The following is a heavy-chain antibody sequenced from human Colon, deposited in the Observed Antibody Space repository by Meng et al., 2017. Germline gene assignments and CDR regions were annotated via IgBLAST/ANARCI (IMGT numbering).Heavy chain of an antibody. J-gene: IGHJ4*02. V-gene: IGHV4-30-4*01. Sequence: QVHLQESGPRLVKPSQTLSLTCSVSGASVNSGDYYWTWIRQSPGKGLEWIGNTYTTGDTKYNPSLMSRVTISIDTSKDQFSLYLTSVTAADTAVYYCARERRHYYGSGSFDYWGQGLLVTVSS. CDR1: GASVNSGDYY. D-gene: IGHD3-10*01. CDR2: TYTTGDT. CDR3: ARERRHYYGSGSFDY.